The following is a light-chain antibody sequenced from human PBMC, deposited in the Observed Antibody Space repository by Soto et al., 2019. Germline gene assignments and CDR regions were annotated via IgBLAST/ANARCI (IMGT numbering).Light chain of an antibody. CDR1: QSISNW. V-gene: IGKV1-5*03. Sequence: DIKMTQSPSTLSASVGDTVTITCRASQSISNWLAWYQQKPGLAPKLLIHKASTLESGVPPRFGGGGSGTEITLTISSLQTDDFATFYCQQYDRFPYTFGQGTKLEIK. CDR2: KAS. J-gene: IGKJ2*01. CDR3: QQYDRFPYT.